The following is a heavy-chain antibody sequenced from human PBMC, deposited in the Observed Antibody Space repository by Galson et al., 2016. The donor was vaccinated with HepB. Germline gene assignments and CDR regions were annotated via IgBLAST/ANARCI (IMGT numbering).Heavy chain of an antibody. CDR3: AKDAILACGTGCYADY. Sequence: RLSCAGSGFTFRSYGIHWVRQAPGKGLEWVAVISYDGTNKYYADSLKGRFTISRDNSKNTLYLQMNSLRAEDTAVYYCAKDAILACGTGCYADYWGQGTLVTVSS. D-gene: IGHD2-2*01. J-gene: IGHJ4*02. V-gene: IGHV3-30*18. CDR2: ISYDGTNK. CDR1: GFTFRSYG.